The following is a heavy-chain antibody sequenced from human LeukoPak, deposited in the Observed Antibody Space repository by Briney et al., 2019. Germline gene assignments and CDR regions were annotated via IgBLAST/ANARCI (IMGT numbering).Heavy chain of an antibody. CDR3: AKVAIFGVVIPFYFDY. CDR2: ISSSSSYI. V-gene: IGHV3-21*04. Sequence: GGSLRPSCAASGFTFSSYSMNWVRQAPGKGLEWVSSISSSSSYIYYADSVKGRFTISRDNAKNPLYLQMNSLRAEDTAVYYCAKVAIFGVVIPFYFDYWGQGTLVTVSS. J-gene: IGHJ4*02. CDR1: GFTFSSYS. D-gene: IGHD3-3*01.